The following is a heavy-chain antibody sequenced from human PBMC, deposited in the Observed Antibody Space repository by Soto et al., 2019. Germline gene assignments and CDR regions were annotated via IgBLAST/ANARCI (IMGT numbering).Heavy chain of an antibody. V-gene: IGHV1-8*02. CDR1: GYTFTSYD. D-gene: IGHD3-10*01. J-gene: IGHJ4*02. Sequence: QVQLVQSGAEVKKPGASVKVSCKASGYTFTSYDINWVRQATGQGLEWMGWMTPNSGNTGYAQKFQGRVTMTRDTSRSTAYMELSSLTSEDTAVYYCARNLYGRGSFDHWGQGTLVTVSS. CDR2: MTPNSGNT. CDR3: ARNLYGRGSFDH.